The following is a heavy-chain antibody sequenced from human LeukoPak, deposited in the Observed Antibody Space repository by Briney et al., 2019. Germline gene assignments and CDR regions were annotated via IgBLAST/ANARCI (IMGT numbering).Heavy chain of an antibody. J-gene: IGHJ6*03. CDR3: AKTTVTTLYYYYYYMDV. Sequence: GSLRLSCAASGFTFSSYWMSWVRQAPGKGLEWVANIKKDGSEKYYVDSVKGRFTISRDNAKNSLYLQMNSLRAEDTALYYCAKTTVTTLYYYYYYMDVWGKGTTVTVSS. D-gene: IGHD4-17*01. CDR1: GFTFSSYW. CDR2: IKKDGSEK. V-gene: IGHV3-7*03.